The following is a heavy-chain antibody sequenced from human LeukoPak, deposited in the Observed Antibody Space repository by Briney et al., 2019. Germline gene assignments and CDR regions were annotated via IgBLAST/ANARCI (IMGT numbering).Heavy chain of an antibody. J-gene: IGHJ4*02. CDR3: AKDEWELPYFDY. CDR2: ISGSGGST. Sequence: GGSPRLSCAASGFTFSSYAMSWVRQAPGKGLEWVSAISGSGGSTYHADSVKGRFTISRDNSKNTLYLQMNSLRAEDTAVYYCAKDEWELPYFDYWGQGTLVTVSS. V-gene: IGHV3-23*01. CDR1: GFTFSSYA. D-gene: IGHD1-26*01.